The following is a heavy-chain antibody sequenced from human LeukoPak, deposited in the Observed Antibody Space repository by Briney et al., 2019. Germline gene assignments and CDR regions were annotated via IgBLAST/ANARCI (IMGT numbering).Heavy chain of an antibody. Sequence: GGSLRLSCAASGFTLRSYDMSWVRQAPGKGLEWVAATSGSGVNSYYADSVRGRFTISRDNSQNTLYLQMDSLRAEDTALYYCAKGYSGYDFDHWGQGTLVTVSS. J-gene: IGHJ4*02. CDR1: GFTLRSYD. CDR3: AKGYSGYDFDH. D-gene: IGHD5-12*01. CDR2: TSGSGVNS. V-gene: IGHV3-23*01.